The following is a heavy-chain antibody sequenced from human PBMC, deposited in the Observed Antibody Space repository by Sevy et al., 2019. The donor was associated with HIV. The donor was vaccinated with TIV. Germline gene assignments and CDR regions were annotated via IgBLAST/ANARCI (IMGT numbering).Heavy chain of an antibody. CDR2: ISSSSSYI. V-gene: IGHV3-21*01. CDR1: GFTFSSYS. D-gene: IGHD2-8*02. Sequence: GGSLRLSCAASGFTFSSYSMNWVRQAPGKGLEWVSSISSSSSYIYYADSVKGRFTISRDNAKNSLYLQMNSLRAEDAAVYYCARTGRTGDYGIDVWGQGTTVTVSS. CDR3: ARTGRTGDYGIDV. J-gene: IGHJ6*02.